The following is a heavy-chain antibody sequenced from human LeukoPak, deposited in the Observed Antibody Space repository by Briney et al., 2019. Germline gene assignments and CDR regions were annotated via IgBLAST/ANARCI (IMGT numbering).Heavy chain of an antibody. CDR2: VNSDGSST. CDR3: ARGGISAFCGGDCYTPYY. Sequence: GGSLRLSCVASGFTFSNYWMHWVRQAPGKGLVWVSRVNSDGSSTIYADSVKGRFTLSRDNAKNTLYLQMNSLRAEDTAVYYCARGGISAFCGGDCYTPYYWGQGTLVPVSS. CDR1: GFTFSNYW. J-gene: IGHJ4*02. D-gene: IGHD2-21*02. V-gene: IGHV3-74*01.